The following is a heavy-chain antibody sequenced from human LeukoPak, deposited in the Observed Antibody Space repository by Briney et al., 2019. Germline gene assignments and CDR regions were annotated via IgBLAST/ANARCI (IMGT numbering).Heavy chain of an antibody. CDR2: INPCNGNT. D-gene: IGHD6-19*01. CDR1: GYSFTSYG. J-gene: IGHJ4*02. V-gene: IGHV1-18*01. CDR3: ARERSGWFFSN. Sequence: GASVKVSCKASGYSFTSYGITWVRQAPGQGLEWMGWINPCNGNTNYAQKLQGRVTMTTDTSTSTAYMDLRSLRSDDTAVYYCARERSGWFFSNWGQGTLVTVSS.